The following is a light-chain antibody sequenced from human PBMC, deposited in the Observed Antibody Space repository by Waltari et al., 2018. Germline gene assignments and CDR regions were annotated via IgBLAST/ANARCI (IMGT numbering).Light chain of an antibody. V-gene: IGKV4-1*01. CDR1: QSVLYSPNNKNY. J-gene: IGKJ2*01. CDR2: WAS. CDR3: QHYYSTPYT. Sequence: IVMTKSPDSLPVSLGERATLNCKSSQSVLYSPNNKNYLAWYQQKPGQPPKLLIYWASTRESGVPERFSGSGSGADFTLTISNLQAEDVAVYYCQHYYSTPYTFGQGTKLEI.